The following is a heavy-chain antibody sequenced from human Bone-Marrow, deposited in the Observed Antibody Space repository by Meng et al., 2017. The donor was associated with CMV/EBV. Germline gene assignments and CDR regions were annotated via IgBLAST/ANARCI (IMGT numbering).Heavy chain of an antibody. CDR2: IVVGSGNT. CDR1: GFTFTSSA. J-gene: IGHJ3*02. Sequence: SVKVSCKASGFTFTSSAVQWVRQARGQRLEWIGWIVVGSGNTNYAQKFQERVTITRDMSTSTAYMELSSLRSEDTAVYYCAAVDNSSGAVRWSAFDIWGQGTMVTVSS. CDR3: AAVDNSSGAVRWSAFDI. D-gene: IGHD6-19*01. V-gene: IGHV1-58*01.